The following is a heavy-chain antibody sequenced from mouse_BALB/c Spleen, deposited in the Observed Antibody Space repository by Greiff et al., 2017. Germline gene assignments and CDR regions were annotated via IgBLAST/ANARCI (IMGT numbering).Heavy chain of an antibody. CDR3: ARGDWFAY. CDR1: GYTFTSYW. CDR2: IYPGDGDT. V-gene: IGHV1-87*01. Sequence: GGELARPGASVKLSCKASGYTFTSYWMQWVKQRPGQGLEWIGAIYPGDGDTRYTQKFKGKATLTADKSSSTAYMQLSSLASEDSAVYYCARGDWFAYWGQGTLVTVSA. J-gene: IGHJ3*01.